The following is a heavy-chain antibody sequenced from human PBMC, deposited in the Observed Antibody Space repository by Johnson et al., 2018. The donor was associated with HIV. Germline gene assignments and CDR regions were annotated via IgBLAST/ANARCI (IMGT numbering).Heavy chain of an antibody. CDR2: INWNGGST. CDR1: GFTFDDYG. Sequence: VQLVESGGGVVQPRRSLRLSCAASGFTFDDYGMSWVRQAPGKGLEWVSGINWNGGSTGYADSVKGRFTISRDNAKNSLYLQMNSLRAEDTALYYCAIDRGQRAPLCAFDIWGQGTMVTVSS. J-gene: IGHJ3*02. D-gene: IGHD3-10*01. CDR3: AIDRGQRAPLCAFDI. V-gene: IGHV3-20*04.